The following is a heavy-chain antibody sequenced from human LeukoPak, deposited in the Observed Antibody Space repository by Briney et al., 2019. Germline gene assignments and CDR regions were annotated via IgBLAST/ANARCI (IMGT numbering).Heavy chain of an antibody. CDR2: ISYDGSNK. CDR1: GFTFSSYG. D-gene: IGHD1-26*01. CDR3: FVGATNAFDI. Sequence: GRSLRLSCAASGFTFSSYGMHWVRQAPGKGLEWVAVISYDGSNKYYADSVKGRFTTSRDNSKNTLYLQMNSLRAEDTAVYYCFVGATNAFDIWGQGTMVTVSS. V-gene: IGHV3-30*03. J-gene: IGHJ3*02.